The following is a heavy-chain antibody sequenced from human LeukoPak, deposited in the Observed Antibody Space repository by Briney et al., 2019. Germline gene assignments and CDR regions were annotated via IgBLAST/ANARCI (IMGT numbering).Heavy chain of an antibody. J-gene: IGHJ6*02. CDR3: ARDRGVFGVVIGVYYYGMDV. Sequence: GASVKVPCKASGYTFTSYDINWVRQATGQGLEWMGWMNPNSGNTGYAQKFQGRVTMTRDTSISIAYMELSSLRSEDTAVYYCARDRGVFGVVIGVYYYGMDVWGQGTTVTVSS. CDR1: GYTFTSYD. CDR2: MNPNSGNT. V-gene: IGHV1-8*01. D-gene: IGHD3-3*01.